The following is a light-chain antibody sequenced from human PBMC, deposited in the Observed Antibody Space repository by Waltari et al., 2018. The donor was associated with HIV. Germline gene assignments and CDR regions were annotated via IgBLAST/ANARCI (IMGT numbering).Light chain of an antibody. V-gene: IGLV3-1*01. CDR3: QAWDSNTVV. CDR1: KLGNKS. Sequence: SYELTQPPSVSVSPGQTASITCPGDKLGNKSVCWYQQKPGQSPVLVIYQDNKRPPGIPERFSGSNSGSTATLTISGTQAMDEADYYCQAWDSNTVVFGGGTKLTVL. CDR2: QDN. J-gene: IGLJ2*01.